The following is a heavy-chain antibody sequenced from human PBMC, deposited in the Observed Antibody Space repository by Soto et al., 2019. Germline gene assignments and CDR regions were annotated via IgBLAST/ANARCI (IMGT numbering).Heavy chain of an antibody. J-gene: IGHJ5*02. D-gene: IGHD3-3*01. CDR3: ATGGLFSS. CDR2: INHSGYT. V-gene: IGHV4-34*02. Sequence: QVRLQQWGAGLLKPSQTLSLTCGISGGYFSANYWSWIRQAPGKGPECLGEINHSGYTDYNPSLHSRVTISADTSKNQFSLNLSSVTAADTAVYYCATGGLFSSWGQGSLITVSS. CDR1: GGYFSANY.